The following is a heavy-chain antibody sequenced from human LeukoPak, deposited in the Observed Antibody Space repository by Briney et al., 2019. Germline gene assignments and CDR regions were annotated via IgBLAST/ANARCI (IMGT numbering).Heavy chain of an antibody. D-gene: IGHD3-9*01. CDR3: ARGARLYDILTGYALDY. CDR2: INPNSGGT. J-gene: IGHJ4*02. V-gene: IGHV1-2*02. CDR1: GYTFTGYY. Sequence: ASVKVSCKASGYTFTGYYIHWVRQAPGQGLEWMGWINPNSGGTNYAQKFQGRVTMTRDTSISTAYMELSRPRSDDTAVYYCARGARLYDILTGYALDYWGQGTLVTVSS.